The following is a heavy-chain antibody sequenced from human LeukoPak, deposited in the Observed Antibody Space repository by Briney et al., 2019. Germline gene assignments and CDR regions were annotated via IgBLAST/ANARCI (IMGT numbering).Heavy chain of an antibody. CDR2: ISYDGSNK. Sequence: GGTLRLSCAASGFTFSSYGMHWGRQAPRPGLERVAVISYDGSNKYYADSAKGRFTISRDNSKNTLYLQMNSLRAEDRAVYYFAEDGVASVSYLNWFVPWGQGALVTVSS. D-gene: IGHD1-26*01. CDR1: GFTFSSYG. V-gene: IGHV3-30*18. J-gene: IGHJ5*02. CDR3: AEDGVASVSYLNWFVP.